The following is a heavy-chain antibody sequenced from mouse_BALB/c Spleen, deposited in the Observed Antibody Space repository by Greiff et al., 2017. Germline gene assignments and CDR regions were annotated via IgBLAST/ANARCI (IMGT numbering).Heavy chain of an antibody. D-gene: IGHD1-1*01. J-gene: IGHJ2*01. CDR2: IYPYDSET. V-gene: IGHV1-85*01. CDR3: ARGTTVVAPYY. Sequence: QVQLQQSGPELVKPGASVKMSCKASGYTFTSYYIHWVKQRPGQGLEWIGWIYPYDSETHYNQKFKDKAILTVDKSSSTAYMQLSSLTSEDSAVYYCARGTTVVAPYYWGQGTTLTVSS. CDR1: GYTFTSYY.